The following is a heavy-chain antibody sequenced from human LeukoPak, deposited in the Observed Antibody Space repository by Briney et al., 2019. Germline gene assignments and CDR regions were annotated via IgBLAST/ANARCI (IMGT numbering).Heavy chain of an antibody. Sequence: ASVKVSCKASGYTFTGYYMHWVRQAPGQGLEWMGWINPNHGDTNYAQKFQGRVTMTRDTSISTAYMELSRLRSDDTAVYYCARDSLYYDSSGYDGGSFDYWGQGTLVTVSS. CDR2: INPNHGDT. D-gene: IGHD3-22*01. CDR3: ARDSLYYDSSGYDGGSFDY. J-gene: IGHJ4*02. V-gene: IGHV1-2*02. CDR1: GYTFTGYY.